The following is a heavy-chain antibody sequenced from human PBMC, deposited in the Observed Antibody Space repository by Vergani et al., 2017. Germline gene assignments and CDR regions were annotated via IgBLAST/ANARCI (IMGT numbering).Heavy chain of an antibody. V-gene: IGHV4-61*02. J-gene: IGHJ6*03. D-gene: IGHD3-3*01. CDR2: IYTSGST. Sequence: QVQLQESGPGLVKPSQTLSLTCTVSGGSISSGSYYWSWIRQPAGKGLGWIGRIYTSGSTNYNPSLKSRVTISVDTSKNQFSLKLSSVTAADTAVYYCARERFLETLYYYYMDVWGKGTTVTVSS. CDR3: ARERFLETLYYYYMDV. CDR1: GGSISSGSYY.